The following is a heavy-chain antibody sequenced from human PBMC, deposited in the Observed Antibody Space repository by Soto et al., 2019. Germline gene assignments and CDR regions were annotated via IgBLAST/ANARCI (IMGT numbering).Heavy chain of an antibody. D-gene: IGHD2-15*01. CDR3: TTATVVDVHSDH. V-gene: IGHV3-15*01. CDR1: GFTFSNAW. J-gene: IGHJ4*02. CDR2: IKSKADGGTA. Sequence: PGGSLRLSCAVSGFTFSNAWMSWVRQAPGKGLEWVGRIKSKADGGTADYPAPVKGRFTISRDDSENTLYLQMNSLKTEDTAVYYCTTATVVDVHSDHWGQGTLVTVSS.